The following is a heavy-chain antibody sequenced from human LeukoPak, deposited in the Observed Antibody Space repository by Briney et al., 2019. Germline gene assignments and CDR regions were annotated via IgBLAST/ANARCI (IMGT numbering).Heavy chain of an antibody. CDR3: ARDDARRVGIAVAGVFDYYYGMDV. Sequence: GGSLRLSCAASGFTFSSYSMNWVRQAPGKGLEWVSSISSSSSYIYYADSVKGRFTISRDNAKNSLYLQMNSLRAEDTAVYYCARDDARRVGIAVAGVFDYYYGMDVWGQGTTVTVSS. CDR2: ISSSSSYI. J-gene: IGHJ6*02. D-gene: IGHD6-19*01. V-gene: IGHV3-21*01. CDR1: GFTFSSYS.